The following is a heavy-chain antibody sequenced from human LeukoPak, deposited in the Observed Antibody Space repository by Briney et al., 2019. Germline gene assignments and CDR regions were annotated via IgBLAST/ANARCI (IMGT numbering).Heavy chain of an antibody. CDR1: GFTFSSYG. J-gene: IGHJ5*01. CDR3: ARGALDAATPFDS. Sequence: GGTLRLSCAASGFTFSSYGMSWVRQAPGKGLEWVSSISSSSSYIYYADSLKGRFTISRHNAKKSVYLQMNSLRVEDTAVYYCARGALDAATPFDSWGQGTLVTVSS. D-gene: IGHD2-15*01. V-gene: IGHV3-21*01. CDR2: ISSSSSYI.